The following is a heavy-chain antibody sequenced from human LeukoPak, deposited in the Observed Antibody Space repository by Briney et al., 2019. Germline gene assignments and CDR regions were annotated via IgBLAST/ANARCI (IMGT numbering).Heavy chain of an antibody. D-gene: IGHD5-24*01. V-gene: IGHV3-53*01. J-gene: IGHJ6*02. CDR1: GFTVSSNY. CDR2: IYSGGST. Sequence: QPGGSLRLSCAASGFTVSSNYMSWVRQAPGKGLEWVSVIYSGGSTYYADSVKGRFTTSRDNSKNTLYLQMNSLRAEDTAVYYCARVERSPYYYGMDVWGQGTTVTVSS. CDR3: ARVERSPYYYGMDV.